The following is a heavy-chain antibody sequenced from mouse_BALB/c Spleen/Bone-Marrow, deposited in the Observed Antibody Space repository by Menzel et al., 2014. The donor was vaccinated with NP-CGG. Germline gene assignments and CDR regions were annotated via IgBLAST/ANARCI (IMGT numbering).Heavy chain of an antibody. CDR2: IYPGDGDT. V-gene: IGHV1-87*01. CDR3: ARGYPSDY. CDR1: GYTFTSYW. J-gene: IGHJ2*01. Sequence: VQLQQSGAELARPGASVKLSCKASGYTFTSYWMQWVKQRPGQGLEWIGAIYPGDGDTRYTQKFKDKATLTADKSSSTAYMQLSSLASEDSAVYYCARGYPSDYWGQGTTLTVSS. D-gene: IGHD3-2*02.